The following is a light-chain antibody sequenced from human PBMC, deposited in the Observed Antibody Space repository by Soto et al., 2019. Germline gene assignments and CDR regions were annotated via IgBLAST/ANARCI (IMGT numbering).Light chain of an antibody. CDR2: AAS. J-gene: IGKJ5*01. V-gene: IGKV1-39*01. CDR3: QQANSFPIT. CDR1: QTMRGY. Sequence: DIQMTQSPSSLTASVGDRFTITCWASQTMRGYLNGYQQKPGKAHELLIYAASYLGNGVPSRFSGRGSGTYFTLTISSLQPEDFATYYCQQANSFPITFGQGTRLE.